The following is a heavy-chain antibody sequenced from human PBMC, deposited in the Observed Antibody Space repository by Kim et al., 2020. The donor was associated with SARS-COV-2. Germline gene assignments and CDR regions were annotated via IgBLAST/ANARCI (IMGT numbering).Heavy chain of an antibody. CDR3: AKASAVIGLFDY. Sequence: YAASMKGRFTISGDNSKNTLSLQMNSLRAEDTAVYYCAKASAVIGLFDYWGQGALVTVSS. V-gene: IGHV3-23*01. D-gene: IGHD2-21*01. J-gene: IGHJ4*02.